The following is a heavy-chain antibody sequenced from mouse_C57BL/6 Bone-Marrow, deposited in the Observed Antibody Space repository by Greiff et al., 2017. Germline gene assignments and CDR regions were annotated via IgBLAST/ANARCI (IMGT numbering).Heavy chain of an antibody. CDR2: IDPENGDT. Sequence: DVKLQESGAELVRPGASVKLSCTASGFNIKDDYMHWVKQRPEQGLEWIGWIDPENGDTEYASKFQGKATITADTSSNTAYLQLSSLTSEDTAVYYCTTWALLWYFDVWGTGTTVTVSS. V-gene: IGHV14-4*01. CDR1: GFNIKDDY. D-gene: IGHD3-1*01. J-gene: IGHJ1*03. CDR3: TTWALLWYFDV.